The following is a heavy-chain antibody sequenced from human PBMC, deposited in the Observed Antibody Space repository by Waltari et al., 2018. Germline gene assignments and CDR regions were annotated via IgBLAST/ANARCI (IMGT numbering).Heavy chain of an antibody. Sequence: QVQLQESGPGLVKPSETLSLTCTVSGGSISNYYWSWIRQSPGKGLEWIGSIYYSGSTNYNPSLKSRVTLSVDTSKNHFSLKLSSVTAADTAVYYCAKDMLLRQWHVVYAFDIWGQGTMVTVSS. D-gene: IGHD6-19*01. J-gene: IGHJ3*02. V-gene: IGHV4-59*12. CDR1: GGSISNYY. CDR3: AKDMLLRQWHVVYAFDI. CDR2: IYYSGST.